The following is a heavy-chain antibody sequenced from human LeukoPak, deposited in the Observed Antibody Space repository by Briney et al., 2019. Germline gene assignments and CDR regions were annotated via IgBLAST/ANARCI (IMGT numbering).Heavy chain of an antibody. J-gene: IGHJ4*02. V-gene: IGHV4-34*01. Sequence: SETLSLTCAVYGGSFSGYYWSWIRQPPGKGLEWIGEINHSGSTNYNPSLKSRFTISVDTSKNQFSLKLSSVTAADTAVYYCALFRHYYDSSGYYYELDYWGQGTLVTVSS. CDR3: ALFRHYYDSSGYYYELDY. CDR1: GGSFSGYY. CDR2: INHSGST. D-gene: IGHD3-22*01.